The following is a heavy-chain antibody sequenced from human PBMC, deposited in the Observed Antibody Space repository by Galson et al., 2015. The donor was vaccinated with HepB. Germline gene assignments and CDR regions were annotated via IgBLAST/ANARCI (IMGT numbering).Heavy chain of an antibody. CDR1: GFTVSSNY. CDR2: IYSGGST. J-gene: IGHJ6*03. Sequence: SLRLSCAASGFTVSSNYMSWVRQAPGKGLEWVSVIYSGGSTYYADSVKGRFTISRDNSKNTLYLQMNSLRAEDTAVYYCARVHHLEWLLGDYYMDVWGKGTTVTVSS. CDR3: ARVHHLEWLLGDYYMDV. D-gene: IGHD3-3*01. V-gene: IGHV3-53*01.